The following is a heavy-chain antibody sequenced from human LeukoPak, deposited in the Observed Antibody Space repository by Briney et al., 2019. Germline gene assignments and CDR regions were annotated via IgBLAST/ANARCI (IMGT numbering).Heavy chain of an antibody. Sequence: GGSLRLSCAASGFTFSSYAMNWVRQAPGKGLEWVSGISGSGGSTYYADSVKGRFAISRDNSKNTLYLQMNSLRAEDTAVYYCAKDLYCSSTSCSHFEYWGQGTLVTVSS. J-gene: IGHJ4*02. CDR2: ISGSGGST. CDR1: GFTFSSYA. V-gene: IGHV3-23*01. D-gene: IGHD2-2*01. CDR3: AKDLYCSSTSCSHFEY.